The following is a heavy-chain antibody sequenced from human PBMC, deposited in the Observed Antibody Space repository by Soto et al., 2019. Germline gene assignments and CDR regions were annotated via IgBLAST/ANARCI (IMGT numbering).Heavy chain of an antibody. J-gene: IGHJ5*02. CDR3: AAGYSNGFYIS. V-gene: IGHV4-61*01. CDR1: GGSVSSGSFY. Sequence: QVQLQESGPGLVKPSETLPLTCTVSGGSVSSGSFYWSWIRQPPGKGLEWIGYIYYNENTNYNPSLKSRVTISVDTSKNQFSLKLSSVTAADTAVFYCAAGYSNGFYISWGQGTLVTVSS. D-gene: IGHD6-19*01. CDR2: IYYNENT.